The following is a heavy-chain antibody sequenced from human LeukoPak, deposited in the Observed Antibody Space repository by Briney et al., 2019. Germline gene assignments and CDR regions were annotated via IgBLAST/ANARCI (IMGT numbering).Heavy chain of an antibody. CDR3: AKGTILLWFGELESYFDY. J-gene: IGHJ4*02. CDR2: ISGSGGST. CDR1: GFTFSSYG. V-gene: IGHV3-23*01. Sequence: GGTLRLSCAASGFTFSSYGMSWVRQAPGKGLEWVSAISGSGGSTYYADSVKGRFTISRDNSKNTLYLQMSSLRAEDTAVYYCAKGTILLWFGELESYFDYWGQGTLVTVSS. D-gene: IGHD3-10*01.